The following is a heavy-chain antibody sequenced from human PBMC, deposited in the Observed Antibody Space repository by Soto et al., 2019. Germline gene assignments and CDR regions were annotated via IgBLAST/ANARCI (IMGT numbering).Heavy chain of an antibody. CDR1: SGSISSSNW. J-gene: IGHJ5*02. Sequence: QVQLQESGPGLVKPSGTLSLTCTVSSGSISSSNWWSWVRQPPGKGLEWMGEIYHSGSTNYNPSLKSRVTLSVDKSKNQFSLKLSSVTAADTALYYCATVTGTNNWFGPWGQGTLVTVSS. D-gene: IGHD1-1*01. V-gene: IGHV4-4*02. CDR2: IYHSGST. CDR3: ATVTGTNNWFGP.